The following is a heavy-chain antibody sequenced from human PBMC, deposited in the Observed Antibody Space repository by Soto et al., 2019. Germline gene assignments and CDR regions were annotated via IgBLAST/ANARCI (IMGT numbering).Heavy chain of an antibody. CDR3: AAPRITIFGVVYYYGMDV. V-gene: IGHV1-58*01. Sequence: SVKVSCKASGFTFTSSAVQWVRQARGQRHEWIGWIVVGSGNTNYAQKFQERVTITRDMSTSTAYMELSSLRSEDTAVYYCAAPRITIFGVVYYYGMDVWGQGTTVTVSS. J-gene: IGHJ6*02. CDR1: GFTFTSSA. D-gene: IGHD3-3*01. CDR2: IVVGSGNT.